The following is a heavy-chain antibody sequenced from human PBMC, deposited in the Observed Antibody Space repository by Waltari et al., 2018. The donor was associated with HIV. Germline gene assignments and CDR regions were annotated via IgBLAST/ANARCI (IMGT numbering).Heavy chain of an antibody. CDR1: GGSISSSSYY. Sequence: QLQLQESGPGLVKPSETLSLTCTVSGGSISSSSYYWGWIRQPPGKGRECIGSIYYSGSTYYNPALKRRVTISVDTAKNQFSRKLSSVTAADTAVYYCAREGEITMVRGVIITSWFDPWGQGTLVTVSS. CDR3: AREGEITMVRGVIITSWFDP. CDR2: IYYSGST. V-gene: IGHV4-39*07. J-gene: IGHJ5*02. D-gene: IGHD3-10*01.